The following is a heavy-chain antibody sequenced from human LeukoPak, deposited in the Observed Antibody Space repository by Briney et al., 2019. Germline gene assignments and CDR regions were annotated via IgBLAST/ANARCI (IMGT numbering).Heavy chain of an antibody. CDR2: IKKDGSEK. D-gene: IGHD4-23*01. CDR3: ARADYGGNAGWGNHYYGMDV. J-gene: IGHJ6*02. Sequence: GGSLRLSCAASGFTFSSSWMSWVRQAPGKGLDWVANIKKDGSEKYYVDSVKGRFTISRDNAKNSLYLQMNSLRSEDTAVYYCARADYGGNAGWGNHYYGMDVWGQGTTVTVPS. CDR1: GFTFSSSW. V-gene: IGHV3-7*01.